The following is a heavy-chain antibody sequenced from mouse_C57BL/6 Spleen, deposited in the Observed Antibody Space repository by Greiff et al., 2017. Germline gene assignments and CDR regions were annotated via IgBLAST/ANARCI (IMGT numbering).Heavy chain of an antibody. V-gene: IGHV10-1*01. CDR3: VRHAPIFDV. Sequence: EVKLVESGGGLVQPKGSLKLSCAASGFSFNTYAMNWVRQAPGKGLEWVARIRSKSNNYATYYADSVKDRFTISRDDSESMLYLQMNNLKTEDTAMYYCVRHAPIFDVWGTGTTVTVSS. CDR2: IRSKSNNYAT. CDR1: GFSFNTYA. J-gene: IGHJ1*03.